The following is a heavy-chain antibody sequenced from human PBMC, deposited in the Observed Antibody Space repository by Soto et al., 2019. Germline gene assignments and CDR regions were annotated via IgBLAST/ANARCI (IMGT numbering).Heavy chain of an antibody. V-gene: IGHV3-30*18. CDR3: AKDPQYYGFWSGYSDH. J-gene: IGHJ5*02. CDR1: GFTFGSYG. Sequence: QVQLVESGGGVVQPGRSLRLSCVASGFTFGSYGMHWVRQAPGKGLEWVAVMSFDGSNKYYADSVKGRFTISRDNSKNTLYLQMNSLRAEDTAVYYCAKDPQYYGFWSGYSDHWGQGTLVTVSS. D-gene: IGHD3-3*01. CDR2: MSFDGSNK.